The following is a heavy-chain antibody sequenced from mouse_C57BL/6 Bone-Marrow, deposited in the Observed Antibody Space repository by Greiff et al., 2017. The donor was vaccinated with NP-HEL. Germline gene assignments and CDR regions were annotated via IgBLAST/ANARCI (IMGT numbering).Heavy chain of an antibody. D-gene: IGHD2-2*01. CDR1: GFNIKDDY. Sequence: VQLQQSGAELVRPGASVKLSCTASGFNIKDDYMHWVKQRPEQGLEWIGWIDPENGDTEYASKFQGKAPITADTSSTTAYLQLSSLTSEDTAVYYCTTGVTTGYFDYWGQGTTLTVSS. V-gene: IGHV14-4*01. CDR2: IDPENGDT. CDR3: TTGVTTGYFDY. J-gene: IGHJ2*01.